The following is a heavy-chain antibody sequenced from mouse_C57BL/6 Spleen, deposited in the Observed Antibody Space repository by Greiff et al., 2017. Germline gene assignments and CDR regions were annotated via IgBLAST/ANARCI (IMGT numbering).Heavy chain of an antibody. CDR2: IDPSDSYT. CDR3: ASSPSFDY. Sequence: QVQLQQPGAELVMPGASVKLSCKASGYTFTSYWLHWVKQRPGQGLEWIGEIDPSDSYTNYNQKFKGKSTLTVDTSSSTAYMQLSSLTSEDSAVYYCASSPSFDYWGQGTTLTVSS. CDR1: GYTFTSYW. J-gene: IGHJ2*01. V-gene: IGHV1-69*01.